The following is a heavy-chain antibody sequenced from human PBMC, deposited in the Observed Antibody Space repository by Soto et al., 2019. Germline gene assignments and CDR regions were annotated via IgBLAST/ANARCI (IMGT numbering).Heavy chain of an antibody. CDR2: ISSHNHNT. CDR1: GYSFTSYG. J-gene: IGHJ1*01. Sequence: ALVKVSCKASGYSFTSYGFSWVRQAPGLGPEWMGWISSHNHNTKYAQKLQDRVTMTTDTSTSTAYMELRSLRSDDTAVYYCARDIVFEDSSGNLPGYWGQGTLVTVSS. D-gene: IGHD3-22*01. V-gene: IGHV1-18*01. CDR3: ARDIVFEDSSGNLPGY.